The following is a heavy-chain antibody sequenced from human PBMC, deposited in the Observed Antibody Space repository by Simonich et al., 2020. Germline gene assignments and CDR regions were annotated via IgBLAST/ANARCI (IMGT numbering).Heavy chain of an antibody. CDR3: ARAYSSSWYNWFDP. Sequence: QVQLVESGGGVVQPGRSLRLSCAASGFTFSSYGMHWVRQAPGNGLEWVEVLWYDGSNKYYADSVKVRFTISRDNSKNTLYLQMNSLRAEDTAVYYCARAYSSSWYNWFDPWGQGTLVTVSS. CDR2: LWYDGSNK. V-gene: IGHV3-33*01. J-gene: IGHJ5*02. CDR1: GFTFSSYG. D-gene: IGHD6-13*01.